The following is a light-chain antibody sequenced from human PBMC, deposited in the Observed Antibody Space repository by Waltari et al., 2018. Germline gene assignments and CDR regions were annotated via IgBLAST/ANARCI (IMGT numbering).Light chain of an antibody. J-gene: IGKJ1*01. CDR3: QQYGSTPRT. Sequence: IVLTQSPGTLSLSPGQGATLSCRASQSVNTNSLAWYQHKPGRAPRLLIFGASTSATGTPDRFSGNGSWAEFTLTISRLEPEDFAMYYCQQYGSTPRTFGQGTKVEIK. CDR2: GAS. V-gene: IGKV3-20*01. CDR1: QSVNTNS.